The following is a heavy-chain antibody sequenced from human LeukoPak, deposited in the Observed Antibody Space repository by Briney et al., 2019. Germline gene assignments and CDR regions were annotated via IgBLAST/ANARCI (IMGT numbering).Heavy chain of an antibody. CDR1: GGSLSGYY. CDR3: ARRSGSFIL. CDR2: INPRGST. Sequence: SETLSLTCAVYGGSLSGYYWTWIRQPPGKGLEWIGEINPRGSTNYSPSLKSRISVSVDTSKNQFSLKLSSVTAADTAVYYCARRSGSFILWGQGTLVTVSS. V-gene: IGHV4-34*01. D-gene: IGHD3-10*01. J-gene: IGHJ4*02.